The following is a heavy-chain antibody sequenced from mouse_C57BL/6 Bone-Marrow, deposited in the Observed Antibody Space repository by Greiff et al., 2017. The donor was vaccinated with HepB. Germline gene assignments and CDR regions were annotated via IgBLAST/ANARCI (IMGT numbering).Heavy chain of an antibody. CDR3: ARQGITTVVAPYFDY. D-gene: IGHD1-1*01. J-gene: IGHJ2*01. V-gene: IGHV5-2*01. CDR1: EYEFPSHD. CDR2: INSDGGST. Sequence: EVNVVESGGGLVQPGESLKLSCESNEYEFPSHDMSWVRKTPEKRLELVAAINSDGGSTYYPDTMERRFIISRDNTKKTLYLQMSSLRSEDTALYYCARQGITTVVAPYFDYWGQGTTLTVSS.